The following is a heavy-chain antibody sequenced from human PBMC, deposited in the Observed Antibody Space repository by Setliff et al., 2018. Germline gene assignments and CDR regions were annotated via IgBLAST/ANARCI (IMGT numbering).Heavy chain of an antibody. CDR2: LDNDGST. D-gene: IGHD4-4*01. V-gene: IGHV3-53*01. J-gene: IGHJ3*02. CDR1: GVTVSAYD. CDR3: TTDDYGNRLPETGSFDAFDM. Sequence: GGSLRLSCAASGVTVSAYDMSWVRQAPGKGLEWVSLLDNDGSTYYSDSVKGRFTISRGTSKNTLYLQMNSLKTEDTAVYYCTTDDYGNRLPETGSFDAFDMWGQGTMDTVSS.